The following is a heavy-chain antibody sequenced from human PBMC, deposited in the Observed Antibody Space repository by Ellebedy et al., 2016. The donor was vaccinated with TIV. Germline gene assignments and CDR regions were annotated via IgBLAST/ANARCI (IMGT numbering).Heavy chain of an antibody. Sequence: SETLSLXXTVSGGSISSGDYYWSWIRQPPGKGLEWIGYIYYSGSTYYNPSLKSRVTISVDTSKNQFSLKLSSVTAADTAVYYCAREGYNGDPSAHGLPFDYWGQGTLVTVSS. V-gene: IGHV4-30-4*01. J-gene: IGHJ4*02. CDR2: IYYSGST. CDR3: AREGYNGDPSAHGLPFDY. CDR1: GGSISSGDYY. D-gene: IGHD4-17*01.